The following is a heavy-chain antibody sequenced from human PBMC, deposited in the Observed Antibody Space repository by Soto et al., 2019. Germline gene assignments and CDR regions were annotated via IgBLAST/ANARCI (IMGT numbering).Heavy chain of an antibody. CDR3: ARDQLSSGLYVWFDP. V-gene: IGHV4-59*01. Sequence: HVQLQESGPGLVKPSETLSLTCTVSGCSISTYYWSWIRQPPGKGLEWIGYIYYDGSTSYNPSLRSRVTISVDTSKNQFSLILSSVTSADTAVYYCARDQLSSGLYVWFDPWGQGTLVTVSS. CDR1: GCSISTYY. D-gene: IGHD6-25*01. J-gene: IGHJ5*02. CDR2: IYYDGST.